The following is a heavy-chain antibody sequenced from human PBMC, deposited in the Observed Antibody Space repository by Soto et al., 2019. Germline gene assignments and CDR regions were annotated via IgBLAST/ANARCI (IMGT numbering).Heavy chain of an antibody. Sequence: GGSLRLSCAASGFTFSSYWMYWVRQAPGKGLVWVSRTNSDGSDTSYADSVKGRFTISRDNAKNMLHLQMNSLRAEDTAVYYCARYSGWRPTPDEWGQGTLVTVS. CDR2: TNSDGSDT. D-gene: IGHD6-19*01. J-gene: IGHJ4*02. V-gene: IGHV3-74*01. CDR1: GFTFSSYW. CDR3: ARYSGWRPTPDE.